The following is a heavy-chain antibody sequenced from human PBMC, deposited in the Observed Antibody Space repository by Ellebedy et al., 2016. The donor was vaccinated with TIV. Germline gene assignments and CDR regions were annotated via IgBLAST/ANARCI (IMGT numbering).Heavy chain of an antibody. CDR2: IKQDGGEK. J-gene: IGHJ4*02. CDR3: AREAISYATSGYYFDY. V-gene: IGHV3-7*01. Sequence: GESLKISCAASGFTFSSYWMHWVRQAPGKGLEWVANIKQDGGEKNYVDSVKGRFTISRDNTRSSLYLQMNSLRAEDTAVYYCAREAISYATSGYYFDYWGQGTLVTVSS. D-gene: IGHD3-22*01. CDR1: GFTFSSYW.